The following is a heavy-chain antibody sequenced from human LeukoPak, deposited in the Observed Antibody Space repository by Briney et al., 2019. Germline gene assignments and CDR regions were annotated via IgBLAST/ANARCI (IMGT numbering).Heavy chain of an antibody. J-gene: IGHJ5*02. CDR2: INPNSGGT. CDR1: GYIFTVYY. V-gene: IGHV1-2*02. Sequence: ASVKVSCKASGYIFTVYYIHWVRQAPGQGFECMGWINPNSGGTNYAQKFQGRVTMTRDTSTSTVYMELSSLRSDDTAVYYCAHSRWIQQYFDPWGQGTLVTVSS. CDR3: AHSRWIQQYFDP. D-gene: IGHD5-18*01.